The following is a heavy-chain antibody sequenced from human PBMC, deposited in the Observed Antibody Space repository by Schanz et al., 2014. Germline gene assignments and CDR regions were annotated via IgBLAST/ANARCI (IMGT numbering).Heavy chain of an antibody. V-gene: IGHV3-74*02. CDR2: INSVGSNT. Sequence: EVQLVESGGGLVQPGGSLRPSCAASGFTFSSHCMHWVRQDPGKGLVWVARINSVGSNTDYADSVTGRFTISRDNAKNTLYLQMNTLRAEDTAVYYCARKMKLGVYGGKGHDSLDIWGQGTMVTVSS. J-gene: IGHJ3*02. CDR3: ARKMKLGVYGGKGHDSLDI. D-gene: IGHD4-17*01. CDR1: GFTFSSHC.